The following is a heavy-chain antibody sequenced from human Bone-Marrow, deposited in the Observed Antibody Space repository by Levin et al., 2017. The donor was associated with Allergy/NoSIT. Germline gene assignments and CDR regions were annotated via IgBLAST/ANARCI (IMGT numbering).Heavy chain of an antibody. V-gene: IGHV1-46*01. CDR2: INPSGGST. D-gene: IGHD6-6*01. CDR1: GYTFSSNY. CDR3: ARDRYSSSSHYARGYHYYGMDV. Sequence: RGESLKISCKASGYTFSSNYIHWVRQAPGQGLEWMGIINPSGGSTSYAQKFQGRVTMTRDTSTSTVYMELSRLRSEDTAVYYCARDRYSSSSHYARGYHYYGMDVWGQGTTVTVSS. J-gene: IGHJ6*02.